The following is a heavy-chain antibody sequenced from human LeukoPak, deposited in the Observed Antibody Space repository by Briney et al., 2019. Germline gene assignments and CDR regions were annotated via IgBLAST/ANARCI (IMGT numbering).Heavy chain of an antibody. V-gene: IGHV1-46*01. CDR3: ARDQERSGWYGWFDP. D-gene: IGHD6-19*01. J-gene: IGHJ5*02. CDR1: GYTFTSYY. CDR2: INPSGGST. Sequence: ASVKVSCKASGYTFTSYYMHWVRQAPGPGLEWMGIINPSGGSTSYAQKFQGRVTMTRDTSTSTVYMELSSLRSEDTAVYYCARDQERSGWYGWFDPWGQGTLVTVSS.